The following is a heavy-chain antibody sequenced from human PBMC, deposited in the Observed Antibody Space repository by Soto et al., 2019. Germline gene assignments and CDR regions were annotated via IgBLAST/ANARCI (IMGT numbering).Heavy chain of an antibody. CDR2: INWNSGSI. D-gene: IGHD6-13*01. CDR1: GFTFDDYA. Sequence: EVQLVESGGGLVQPGRSLRLSCAASGFTFDDYAMQWVRQVPGKGLEWVSGINWNSGSIGYGDSVKGRFAISRDNAKNSLHLQMNSLSDEDTAFYYCVKDESINWYSGHFRHWGQGTLVTVSS. V-gene: IGHV3-9*01. J-gene: IGHJ1*01. CDR3: VKDESINWYSGHFRH.